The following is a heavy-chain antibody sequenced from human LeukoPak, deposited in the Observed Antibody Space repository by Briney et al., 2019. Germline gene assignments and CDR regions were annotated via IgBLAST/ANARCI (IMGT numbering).Heavy chain of an antibody. Sequence: SETLSLTCAVYGGSFSDYYWSWIRQPPGKGLEYIGEINHSGITNYNPSLMSRVTISVDTSKNQFSLKLSSVTAADTAVYYCARGRLEAMWELLPYEAFDIWGQGTMVTVSS. CDR2: INHSGIT. D-gene: IGHD1-26*01. V-gene: IGHV4-34*01. J-gene: IGHJ3*02. CDR3: ARGRLEAMWELLPYEAFDI. CDR1: GGSFSDYY.